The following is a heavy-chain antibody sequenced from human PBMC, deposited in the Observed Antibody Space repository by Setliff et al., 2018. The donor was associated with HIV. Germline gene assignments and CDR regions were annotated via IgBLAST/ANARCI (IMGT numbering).Heavy chain of an antibody. V-gene: IGHV1-18*01. J-gene: IGHJ4*01. CDR3: TRGDSSGYFEY. CDR2: ISTYNGNT. CDR1: GYTFTRYG. D-gene: IGHD3-22*01. Sequence: ASVKVSCKASGYTFTRYGISWVRQAPGQGLEWMAWISTYNGNTKYAQKLQGRVTVTTDTSTSTVYMELSRLRSDDTAVYYFTRGDSSGYFEYWGHGTLVTVS.